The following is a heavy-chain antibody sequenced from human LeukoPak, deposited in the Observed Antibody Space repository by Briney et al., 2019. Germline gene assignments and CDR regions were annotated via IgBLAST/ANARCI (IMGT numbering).Heavy chain of an antibody. V-gene: IGHV3-7*01. CDR3: ARGITEYFDY. J-gene: IGHJ4*02. Sequence: DSVKGRFTISRDNAKNSLYLQMNSLRAEDTAVYYCARGITEYFDYWGQGTLVTVSS. D-gene: IGHD1-14*01.